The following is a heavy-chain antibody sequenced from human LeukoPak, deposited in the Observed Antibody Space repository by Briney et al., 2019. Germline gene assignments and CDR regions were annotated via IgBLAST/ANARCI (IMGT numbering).Heavy chain of an antibody. D-gene: IGHD3-16*01. J-gene: IGHJ4*02. V-gene: IGHV3-30*02. Sequence: GGPLRLSCAASGFTFSSYGMHWVRQAPGKGLEWVAFIRYDGSNKYYADSVKGRFTISRDNSKNTLYLQMNSLRAEDTAVYYCAKDGGDLFDYWGQGTLVTVSS. CDR2: IRYDGSNK. CDR3: AKDGGDLFDY. CDR1: GFTFSSYG.